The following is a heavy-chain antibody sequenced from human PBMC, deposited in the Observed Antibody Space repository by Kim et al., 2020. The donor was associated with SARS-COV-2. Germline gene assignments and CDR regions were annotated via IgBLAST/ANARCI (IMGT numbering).Heavy chain of an antibody. CDR3: ARVDVCSGGSCYWYFDL. Sequence: SETLSLTCTVSGGSISSGGYYWSWIRQHPGKGLEWIGYIYYSGSTYYNPSLKSRVTISVDTSKNHFSLKLTAVTAADTAVYYCARVDVCSGGSCYWYFDLWGPEAPVSVSS. D-gene: IGHD2-15*01. V-gene: IGHV4-31*03. CDR1: GGSISSGGYY. J-gene: IGHJ2*01. CDR2: IYYSGST.